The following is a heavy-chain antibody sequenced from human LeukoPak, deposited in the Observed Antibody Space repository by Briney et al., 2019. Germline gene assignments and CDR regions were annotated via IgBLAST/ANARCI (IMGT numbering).Heavy chain of an antibody. V-gene: IGHV3-30-3*01. CDR1: GFTFSSYA. CDR2: ISYGGSNK. Sequence: GRSLRLSCAASGFTFSSYAMHWVRQAPGKGLEWVAVISYGGSNKYYADSVKGRFTISRDNSKNTLYLQMNSLRAEDTAVYYCARDRYDSSSYPKDWGQGTLVTVSS. CDR3: ARDRYDSSSYPKD. D-gene: IGHD3-22*01. J-gene: IGHJ4*02.